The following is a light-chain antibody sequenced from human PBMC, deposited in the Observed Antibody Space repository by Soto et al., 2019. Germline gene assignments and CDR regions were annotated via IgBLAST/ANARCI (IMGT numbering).Light chain of an antibody. Sequence: QSALTQPASVSGSHGQSITISCTGTSSDVGNSNYVSWYQQHPGKAPKLILYEVNYRPSGVSTRFSGSKSGNTASLTISGLQAEDEADYHCSSVESSGTYVFGTGTQLTVL. CDR1: SSDVGNSNY. V-gene: IGLV2-14*03. J-gene: IGLJ1*01. CDR2: EVN. CDR3: SSVESSGTYV.